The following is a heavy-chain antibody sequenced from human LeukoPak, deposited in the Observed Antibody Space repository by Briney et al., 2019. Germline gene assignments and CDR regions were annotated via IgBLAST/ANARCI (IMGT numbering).Heavy chain of an antibody. CDR2: IRNDGSDK. CDR1: GFTFSSYN. D-gene: IGHD1-26*01. Sequence: PGGSLRLSCAASGFTFSSYNMHWVRQAPGKGLEWVAFIRNDGSDKNYADSVKGRLTISRGNSKNTLYLQMNSLRDEDTAVYYCAKDSGGGACAFDHWGQGTLVTVSS. V-gene: IGHV3-30*02. J-gene: IGHJ4*02. CDR3: AKDSGGGACAFDH.